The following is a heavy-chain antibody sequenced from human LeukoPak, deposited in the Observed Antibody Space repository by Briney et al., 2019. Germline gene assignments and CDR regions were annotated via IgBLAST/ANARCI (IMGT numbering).Heavy chain of an antibody. CDR2: ISGSGDST. J-gene: IGHJ4*02. D-gene: IGHD2/OR15-2a*01. Sequence: GGSLRLSCAASGFTFSSYAMSWVRQAPGKGLEWVSAISGSGDSTNYADSVKGRFTISRDNSKNTLYLQMNSLRAEDTAVYYCATSGLSRFGFWGQGTLVTVSS. CDR3: ATSGLSRFGF. CDR1: GFTFSSYA. V-gene: IGHV3-23*01.